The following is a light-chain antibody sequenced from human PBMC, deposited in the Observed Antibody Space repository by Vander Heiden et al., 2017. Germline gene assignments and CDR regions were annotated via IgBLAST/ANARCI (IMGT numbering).Light chain of an antibody. Sequence: SYDLIQPPSVPVSPAETATITCSGDKLGDKYSCCYQQKPGQSPILVIYEDTKRPSGIPERFSGSNSGNTATLTISGTQAMDEADYYCQAWDSSVVFGGGTRLTVL. V-gene: IGLV3-1*01. CDR1: KLGDKY. CDR3: QAWDSSVV. CDR2: EDT. J-gene: IGLJ3*02.